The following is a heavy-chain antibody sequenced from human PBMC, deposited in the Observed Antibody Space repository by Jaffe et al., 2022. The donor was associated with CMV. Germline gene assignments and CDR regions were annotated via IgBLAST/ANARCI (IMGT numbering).Heavy chain of an antibody. CDR2: IYSSGST. Sequence: QIQLQESGPGLVKPSETLSLTCTVSGGSINNFYWVWIRQPAGKGLEWIGRIYSSGSTNYNPSLKSRVTMSVDTSKNQFSLELSSVTAADTAVYYCARYNHDSSGYYGFDFWGQGSLVTVSS. CDR1: GGSINNFY. CDR3: ARYNHDSSGYYGFDF. V-gene: IGHV4-4*07. D-gene: IGHD3-22*01. J-gene: IGHJ4*02.